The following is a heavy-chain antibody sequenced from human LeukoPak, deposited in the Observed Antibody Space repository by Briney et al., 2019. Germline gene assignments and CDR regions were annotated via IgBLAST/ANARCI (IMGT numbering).Heavy chain of an antibody. D-gene: IGHD6-19*01. J-gene: IGHJ4*02. Sequence: ASVKVSCKASGYTFIGYYIHWVRQAPGQGLEWMGRINPNSGGTNYTQNFQGRVTMTRDTSISTAYMELSRLRSDDTAVYYCAGDVAGGDYWGQGTLVTVSS. V-gene: IGHV1-2*06. CDR3: AGDVAGGDY. CDR2: INPNSGGT. CDR1: GYTFIGYY.